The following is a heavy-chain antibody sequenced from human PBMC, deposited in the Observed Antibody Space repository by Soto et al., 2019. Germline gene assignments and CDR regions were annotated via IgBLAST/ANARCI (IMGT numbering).Heavy chain of an antibody. J-gene: IGHJ4*02. V-gene: IGHV3-11*01. Sequence: QELLVESGGGLVKPGGSLRLSCAASGFTFSDYYMSWIRQAPGKGLEWISYIGSSGATYYADSVKGRFAISRDNAKNSMYLQMNSLRAEDTAVYYCARDGYDILTGWLSDSWGQGALVTVSS. CDR2: IGSSGAT. D-gene: IGHD3-9*01. CDR1: GFTFSDYY. CDR3: ARDGYDILTGWLSDS.